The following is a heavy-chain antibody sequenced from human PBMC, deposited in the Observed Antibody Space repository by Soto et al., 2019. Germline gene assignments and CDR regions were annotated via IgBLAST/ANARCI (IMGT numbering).Heavy chain of an antibody. V-gene: IGHV4-31*03. CDR2: IYYSGST. J-gene: IGHJ6*02. CDR3: ARAGYSRAYYYYGMDV. D-gene: IGHD4-4*01. CDR1: GGSISSGGYY. Sequence: QVQLQESGPGLVKPSQTLSLTCTVSGGSISSGGYYWSWIRQHPGKGLEWIGYIYYSGSTYYNPSLKSRVTISVDTSKNQFSLKLSSVTAADTAVYYCARAGYSRAYYYYGMDVWGQGTTVTVSS.